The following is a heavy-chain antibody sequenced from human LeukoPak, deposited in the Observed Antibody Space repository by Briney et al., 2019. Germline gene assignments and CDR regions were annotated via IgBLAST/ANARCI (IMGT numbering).Heavy chain of an antibody. CDR3: ATTGRTSNDLLYYYYMDV. D-gene: IGHD1-1*01. CDR1: GYTLTESS. Sequence: ASVKVSCKVSGYTLTESSIHWVRQARGKGLEWMGGFDPEDDETVYAQNFQGRVTLTEDTSTDTAYMELSGLRSDDTAVYYCATTGRTSNDLLYYYYMDVWGKGTTVAVSS. V-gene: IGHV1-24*01. J-gene: IGHJ6*03. CDR2: FDPEDDET.